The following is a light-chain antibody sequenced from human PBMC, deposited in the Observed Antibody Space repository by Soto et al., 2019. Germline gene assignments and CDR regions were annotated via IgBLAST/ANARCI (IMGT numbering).Light chain of an antibody. Sequence: AIRMTQSPSSFSASTGDRVTITCRASQGISSYLAWYQQKPGKAPKLLIYAASTLQSGVPSRFSGSGSGTDFTLTITNLQPEDSVTYFCQQSHSTPLTFGGGTKVEI. CDR3: QQSHSTPLT. CDR2: AAS. CDR1: QGISSY. V-gene: IGKV1-8*01. J-gene: IGKJ4*01.